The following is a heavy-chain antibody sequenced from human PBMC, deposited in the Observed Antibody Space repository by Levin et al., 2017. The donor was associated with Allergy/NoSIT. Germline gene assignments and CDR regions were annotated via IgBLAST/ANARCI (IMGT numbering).Heavy chain of an antibody. CDR3: AKELYGVLGY. CDR1: GFTFSSYG. V-gene: IGHV3-30*18. D-gene: IGHD4-17*01. Sequence: QPGGSLRLSCAASGFTFSSYGMHWVRQAPGKGLEWVAVISYDGSNKYYADSVKGRFTISRDNSKNTLYLQMNSLRAEDTAVYYCAKELYGVLGYWGQGTLVTVSS. CDR2: ISYDGSNK. J-gene: IGHJ4*02.